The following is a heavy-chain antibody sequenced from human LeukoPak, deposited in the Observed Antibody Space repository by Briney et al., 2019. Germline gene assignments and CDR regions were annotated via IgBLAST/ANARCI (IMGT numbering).Heavy chain of an antibody. Sequence: PGGSLRLSCAASGFTFSSYTMNWVRQAPGKGLEWVSCISSRSTTIYYADSVKGRFTISRDNSKNTLYLQMNSLRAEDTAVYYCAKYKGDYSNSPGAYWGQGTLVTVSS. CDR3: AKYKGDYSNSPGAY. V-gene: IGHV3-48*01. J-gene: IGHJ4*02. CDR1: GFTFSSYT. CDR2: ISSRSTTI. D-gene: IGHD6-13*01.